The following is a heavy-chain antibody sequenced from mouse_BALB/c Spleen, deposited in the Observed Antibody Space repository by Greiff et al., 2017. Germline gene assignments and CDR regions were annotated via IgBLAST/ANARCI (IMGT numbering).Heavy chain of an antibody. J-gene: IGHJ4*01. V-gene: IGHV8-11*01. CDR2: IWWNDNK. Sequence: QVTLKESGPGILQPSQTLSLTCSFSGFSLSTYGIGVGWIRQPSGKGLEWLAHIWWNDNKYYNTALKSRLTISKDTSNNQVFLKIASVDTADTATYYCARMAGNYEAMDYWGQGTSVTVSS. CDR3: ARMAGNYEAMDY. CDR1: GFSLSTYGIG. D-gene: IGHD2-1*01.